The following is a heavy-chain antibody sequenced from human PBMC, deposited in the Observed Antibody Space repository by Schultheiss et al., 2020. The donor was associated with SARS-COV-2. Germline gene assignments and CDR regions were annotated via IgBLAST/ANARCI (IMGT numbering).Heavy chain of an antibody. Sequence: ASVKVSCKASGGTFSSYAISWVRQAPGQGLEWMGWINPNSGGTNYAQKFQGRVTMTTDTSTSTAYMELRSLRSDDTAVYYCARGGTQFDYWGQGTLVTVSS. J-gene: IGHJ4*02. V-gene: IGHV1-18*01. D-gene: IGHD3-16*01. CDR3: ARGGTQFDY. CDR1: GGTFSSYA. CDR2: INPNSGGT.